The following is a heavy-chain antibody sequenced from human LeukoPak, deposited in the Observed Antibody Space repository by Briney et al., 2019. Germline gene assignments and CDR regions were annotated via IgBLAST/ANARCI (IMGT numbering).Heavy chain of an antibody. D-gene: IGHD2-15*01. J-gene: IGHJ3*02. CDR3: ARDYLYCSGGSCYSDDAFDI. Sequence: GGSLRLSCAASGFIFSSYSMNWVRQAPGKGLEWVSYISSSSSTIYYADSVKGRFTISRDNAKNSLYLQMNSLRAEDTAVYYCARDYLYCSGGSCYSDDAFDIWGQGTMVTVSS. CDR2: ISSSSSTI. CDR1: GFIFSSYS. V-gene: IGHV3-48*04.